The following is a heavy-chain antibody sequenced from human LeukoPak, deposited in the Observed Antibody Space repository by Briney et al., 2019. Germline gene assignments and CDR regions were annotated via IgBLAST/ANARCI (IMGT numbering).Heavy chain of an antibody. CDR1: GFTFSSYG. CDR2: ISGSGGST. V-gene: IGHV3-23*01. J-gene: IGHJ3*02. D-gene: IGHD3-22*01. Sequence: PGGSLSLSCAASGFTFSSYGMSWVRQAPGKGLKWVSAISGSGGSTYYADSVKGRFTISRDNSKNTLYLQMNSLRAEDTAVYYCAKDQVFYYYDSSGYAFDIWGQGTMVTVSS. CDR3: AKDQVFYYYDSSGYAFDI.